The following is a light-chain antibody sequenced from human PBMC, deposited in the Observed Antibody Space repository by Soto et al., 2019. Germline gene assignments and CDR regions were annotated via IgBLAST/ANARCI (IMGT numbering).Light chain of an antibody. Sequence: EIVLTQSPATLSLSPGERATLSCRASQGVSSYLAWYQQKPGQAPRLLIYDASNRATGIPARFSGSGPGTDFTLTISSLEPEDFAVYYCQQRSNWHRHFGQGTKLEIK. CDR2: DAS. CDR3: QQRSNWHRH. J-gene: IGKJ2*01. CDR1: QGVSSY. V-gene: IGKV3D-11*01.